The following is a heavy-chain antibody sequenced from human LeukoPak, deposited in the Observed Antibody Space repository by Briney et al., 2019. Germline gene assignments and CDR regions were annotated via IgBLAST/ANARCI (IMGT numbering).Heavy chain of an antibody. J-gene: IGHJ4*02. CDR2: ISAYNGNT. Sequence: ASVKVSCKASGYTFTSYGISWVRQAPGQGLEWMGWISAYNGNTNYAQKLQGRVTMPTDTSTSTAYMELRSLRSDDTAVYYCARVRGSYLRYYFDYWGQGTLVTVPS. CDR3: ARVRGSYLRYYFDY. D-gene: IGHD1-26*01. CDR1: GYTFTSYG. V-gene: IGHV1-18*01.